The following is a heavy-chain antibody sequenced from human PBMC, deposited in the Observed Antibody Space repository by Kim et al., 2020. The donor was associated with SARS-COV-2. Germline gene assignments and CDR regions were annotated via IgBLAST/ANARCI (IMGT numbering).Heavy chain of an antibody. CDR3: ARGKYSSSSGCFGY. Sequence: HYIPSLKSRVTISVDTSKNQFSLKLSSGTAADTAVYYCARGKYSSSSGCFGYWGQGTLVTVSS. D-gene: IGHD6-6*01. V-gene: IGHV4-34*01. J-gene: IGHJ4*02.